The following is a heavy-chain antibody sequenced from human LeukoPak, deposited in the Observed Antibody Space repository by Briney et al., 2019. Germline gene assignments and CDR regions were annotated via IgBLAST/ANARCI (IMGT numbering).Heavy chain of an antibody. Sequence: GGSLRLSCAAAGFTFSSYAMHWVRQAPGKGLEWVAVISYDGSNRYYADSVKGRFTISGDNSKNTLDLQMNSLRAEDTAVYYCAKEGNYYDSSGYYRSYYFDYWGQGTLVTVSS. CDR1: GFTFSSYA. J-gene: IGHJ4*02. D-gene: IGHD3-22*01. V-gene: IGHV3-30*18. CDR2: ISYDGSNR. CDR3: AKEGNYYDSSGYYRSYYFDY.